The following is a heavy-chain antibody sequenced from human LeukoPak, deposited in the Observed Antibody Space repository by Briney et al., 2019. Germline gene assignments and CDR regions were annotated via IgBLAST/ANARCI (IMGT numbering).Heavy chain of an antibody. CDR2: IYYSGST. J-gene: IGHJ4*02. D-gene: IGHD1-26*01. CDR3: ARRGRSYLWYFDY. Sequence: SETLSFTCTVSGGSISSYYWSWIRQPPGKGLEWIGYIYYSGSTNYNPSLKSRVTISVDTSKNQFSLKLSSVTAADTAVYYCARRGRSYLWYFDYWGQGTLVTVSS. V-gene: IGHV4-59*08. CDR1: GGSISSYY.